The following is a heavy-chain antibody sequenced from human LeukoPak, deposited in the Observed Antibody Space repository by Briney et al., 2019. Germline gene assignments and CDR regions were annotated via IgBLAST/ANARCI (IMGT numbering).Heavy chain of an antibody. CDR1: GGSFSGYY. V-gene: IGHV4-34*01. Sequence: PSETLSLTCAVHGGSFSGYYWSWIRQPPGKGLEWIGEINHSGSTNYNPSLKSRVTISVDTSKNQFSLKLSSVTAADTAVYYCARCGNCGGDCYYSYFDYWGQGTLVTVSS. D-gene: IGHD2-21*02. J-gene: IGHJ4*02. CDR2: INHSGST. CDR3: ARCGNCGGDCYYSYFDY.